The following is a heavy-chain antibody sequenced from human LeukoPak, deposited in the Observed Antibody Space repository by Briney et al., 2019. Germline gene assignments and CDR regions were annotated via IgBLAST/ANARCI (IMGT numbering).Heavy chain of an antibody. V-gene: IGHV3-30*18. CDR2: ISYDGSNK. CDR1: GFTFRNPW. D-gene: IGHD3-10*01. Sequence: QPGGSLRLSCAGSGFTFRNPWMSWVRQAPGKGLEWVAVISYDGSNKYYADSVKGRFTISRDNSKNTLYLQMNSLRAEDTAVYYCAKDQFGGNWFDPWGQGTLVTVSS. J-gene: IGHJ5*02. CDR3: AKDQFGGNWFDP.